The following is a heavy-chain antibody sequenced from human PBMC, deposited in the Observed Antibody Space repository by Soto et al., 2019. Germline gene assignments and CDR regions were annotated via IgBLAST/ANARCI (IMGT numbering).Heavy chain of an antibody. V-gene: IGHV4-34*01. Sequence: QVQLQKWAAGLLKPSETLSLTCAVYGGSFSGYYWTWIRQPPGTGLEWIGEINHSGSTNYNPSLKSRVTISVDTSKNQFSLKLTSVTAADTAVYYCARDKITGLFDYWGQGTLVTVSS. J-gene: IGHJ4*02. CDR3: ARDKITGLFDY. D-gene: IGHD2-8*02. CDR1: GGSFSGYY. CDR2: INHSGST.